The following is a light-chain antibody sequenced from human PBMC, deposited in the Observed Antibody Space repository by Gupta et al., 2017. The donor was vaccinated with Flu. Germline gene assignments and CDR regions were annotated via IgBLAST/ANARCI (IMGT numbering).Light chain of an antibody. CDR1: QSVSTN. V-gene: IGKV3-15*01. Sequence: EIVMTQSPVTLSVSPGEGATLSCRASQSVSTNLAWYQQTPGQVPRLLIYGASTRATGIPARFRGSGSGTEFTLTISSLQSEDFAVYYCQQYHKWPRTFGQGTKV. J-gene: IGKJ1*01. CDR3: QQYHKWPRT. CDR2: GAS.